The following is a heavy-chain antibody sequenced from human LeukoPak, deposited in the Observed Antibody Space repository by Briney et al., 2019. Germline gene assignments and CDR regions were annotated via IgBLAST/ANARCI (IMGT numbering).Heavy chain of an antibody. CDR3: ANVRAGHYFDY. CDR2: ISSSSSTI. Sequence: PGGSLRLSCAASGFIFSSYSMNWVRQAPGKGLEWVSYISSSSSTIYYADSVKGRFTISRDNAKNSLYLQMNSLRAEDTAVYYCANVRAGHYFDYWGQGTLVTVSS. CDR1: GFIFSSYS. D-gene: IGHD6-19*01. J-gene: IGHJ4*02. V-gene: IGHV3-48*04.